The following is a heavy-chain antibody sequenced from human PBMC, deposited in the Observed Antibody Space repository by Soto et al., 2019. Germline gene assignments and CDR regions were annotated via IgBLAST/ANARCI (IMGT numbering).Heavy chain of an antibody. CDR1: GYTFTSYD. V-gene: IGHV1-8*01. J-gene: IGHJ6*02. D-gene: IGHD3-22*01. CDR3: ARVFDSSGYYYYYYGMDV. CDR2: MNPNSGNT. Sequence: ASVKVSCKASGYTFTSYDINWVRQATGQGLEWMGWMNPNSGNTGYAQKFQGRVTMTRNTSISTAYMELSSLRSEDTAVYYCARVFDSSGYYYYYYGMDVWGQGTTVTVSS.